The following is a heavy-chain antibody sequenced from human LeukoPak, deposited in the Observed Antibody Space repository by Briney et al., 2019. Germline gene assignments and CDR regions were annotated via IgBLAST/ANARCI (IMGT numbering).Heavy chain of an antibody. CDR2: ISSSGSTI. CDR3: SRLSAMLRGPEPFYYFEY. V-gene: IGHV3-11*04. J-gene: IGHJ4*02. CDR1: GFTFSDYY. D-gene: IGHD3-10*01. Sequence: PGGSLRLSCAASGFTFSDYYMSWIRQAPGKGLEWVSYISSSGSTIYYADSVKGRFTISRDNAKNSLYLQMNNLRAEDTAVYYCSRLSAMLRGPEPFYYFEYWGQGTLVTVSS.